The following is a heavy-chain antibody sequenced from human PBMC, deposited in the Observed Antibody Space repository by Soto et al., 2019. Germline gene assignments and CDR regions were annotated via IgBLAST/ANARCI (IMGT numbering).Heavy chain of an antibody. J-gene: IGHJ6*03. CDR2: IKQDGSEK. V-gene: IGHV3-7*01. D-gene: IGHD5-18*01. CDR1: GFTFSSYW. Sequence: PGGSLRLSCAASGFTFSSYWMSWVRQAPGKGLEWVANIKQDGSEKYYVDSVKGRFTISRDNAKNSLYLQMNSLRAEDTAVYYCARKGYSYGIDYYYYYMDVWGKGTTVTVSS. CDR3: ARKGYSYGIDYYYYYMDV.